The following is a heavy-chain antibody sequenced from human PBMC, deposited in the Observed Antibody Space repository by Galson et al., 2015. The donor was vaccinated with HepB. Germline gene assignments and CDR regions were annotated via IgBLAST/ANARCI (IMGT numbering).Heavy chain of an antibody. Sequence: ETLSLTCAVYGGSFSGYYWSWIRHPPGKGLEWIGEINHSGSTNYNPSLKSRVTISVDTSKNQFSLKLSSVTAADTAVYYCARGLRFYDFWSGYYTFNYYGMDVWGQGTTVTVSS. CDR2: INHSGST. V-gene: IGHV4-34*01. CDR3: ARGLRFYDFWSGYYTFNYYGMDV. J-gene: IGHJ6*02. CDR1: GGSFSGYY. D-gene: IGHD3-3*01.